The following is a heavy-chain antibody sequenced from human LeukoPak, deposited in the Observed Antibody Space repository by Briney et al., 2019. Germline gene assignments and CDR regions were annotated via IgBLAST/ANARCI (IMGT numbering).Heavy chain of an antibody. J-gene: IGHJ5*02. CDR2: IYYSGST. D-gene: IGHD6-13*01. CDR1: GGSVSSGSYY. Sequence: PSETLSPTCTVSGGSVSSGSYYWSWIRQPPGKGLEWIGYIYYSGSTNYDPSLKSRVTISVDTSKNQFSLKLSSVTAADTAVYYCARAPMHSSSWHYWFDPWGQGTLVTVSS. V-gene: IGHV4-61*01. CDR3: ARAPMHSSSWHYWFDP.